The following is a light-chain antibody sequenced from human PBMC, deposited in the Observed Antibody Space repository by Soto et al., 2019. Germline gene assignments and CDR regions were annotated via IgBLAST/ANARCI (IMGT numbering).Light chain of an antibody. Sequence: IRMTQSPSSFSASTGDRVTITCQASQDISNYLNWYQQKPGKAPKLLIYDASNLETGVPSRFSGSGSGTDFILTISALQSEDVGTYFCQTYDKAPWTFGPGTKVDIK. CDR3: QTYDKAPWT. CDR1: QDISNY. J-gene: IGKJ1*01. CDR2: DAS. V-gene: IGKV1-33*01.